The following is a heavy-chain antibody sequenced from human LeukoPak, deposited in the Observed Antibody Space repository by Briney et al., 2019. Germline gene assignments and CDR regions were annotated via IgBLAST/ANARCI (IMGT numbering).Heavy chain of an antibody. D-gene: IGHD3-22*01. V-gene: IGHV3-9*01. CDR1: GFTFDDYA. CDR2: ISWNSGSI. CDR3: ARDQNYYDSSGYYGY. J-gene: IGHJ4*02. Sequence: GGSLRLSCAASGFTFDDYAMHWVRQAPGKGLEWVSGISWNSGSIGYADSVKGRFTISRDNAKNSLYLQMNSLRAEDTAVYYCARDQNYYDSSGYYGYWGQGTLVTVSS.